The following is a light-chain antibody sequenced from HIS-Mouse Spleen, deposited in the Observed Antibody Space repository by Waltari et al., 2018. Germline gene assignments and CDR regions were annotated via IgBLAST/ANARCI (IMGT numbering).Light chain of an antibody. J-gene: IGLJ3*02. V-gene: IGLV2-14*01. CDR3: SSYTSSSTRV. CDR2: EVS. CDR1: RSDVGGYNY. Sequence: QSALTQPASVSGSPGQAITISCPGTRSDVGGYNYVPWYQQHPGKAPKLMIYEVSNRPSGVSNRFSGSKSGNTASLTIAGLQAEDEADYYCSSYTSSSTRVFGGGTKLTVL.